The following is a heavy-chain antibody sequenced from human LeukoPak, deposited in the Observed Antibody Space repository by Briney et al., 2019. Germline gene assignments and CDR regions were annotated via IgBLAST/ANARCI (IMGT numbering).Heavy chain of an antibody. CDR1: GFTFSSYW. J-gene: IGHJ4*02. CDR2: MKQDASEK. Sequence: PGGSLRLSCVGSGFTFSSYWMSWVRQAPGKGPEWVANMKQDASEKYYFGALNGRFTIFRDNAKNSLYLQMNSLRAEDTAVYYCATWDGGYCSSTSCYGETRDYWGQGTLVTVSS. V-gene: IGHV3-7*03. D-gene: IGHD2-2*01. CDR3: ATWDGGYCSSTSCYGETRDY.